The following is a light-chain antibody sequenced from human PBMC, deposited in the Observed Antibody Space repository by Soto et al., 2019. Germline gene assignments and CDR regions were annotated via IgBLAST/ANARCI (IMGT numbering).Light chain of an antibody. CDR1: QSVGSY. Sequence: EVVLTQSPATLSLSPGERATLSCRASQSVGSYLAWYQQKPAQAPRLLIYDASNRATGIPARFSGSVSGTEFTHTISSLEPEDFAVYYCQQCNYWPRTFGQGTKVEIK. J-gene: IGKJ1*01. CDR2: DAS. CDR3: QQCNYWPRT. V-gene: IGKV3-11*01.